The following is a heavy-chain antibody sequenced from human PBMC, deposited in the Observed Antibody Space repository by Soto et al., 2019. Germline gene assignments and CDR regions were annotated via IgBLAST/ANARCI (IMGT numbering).Heavy chain of an antibody. V-gene: IGHV6-1*01. CDR3: ARDEYTSGWYRFDP. D-gene: IGHD6-19*01. J-gene: IGHJ5*02. Sequence: PSQTLSLTCAISWDSVSTNSATWDWIRQSPSRGLEWLGRTYYRSKWYNDYAVSVKSRITINPDTSKNQFSLQLNSVTPEDTAVYYCARDEYTSGWYRFDPWGQGILVTVSS. CDR2: TYYRSKWYN. CDR1: WDSVSTNSAT.